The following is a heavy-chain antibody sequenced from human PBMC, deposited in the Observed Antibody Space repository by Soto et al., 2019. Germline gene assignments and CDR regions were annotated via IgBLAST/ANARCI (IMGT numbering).Heavy chain of an antibody. V-gene: IGHV3-23*01. CDR1: GFPFSSYA. D-gene: IGHD6-6*01. CDR3: ARRFSSSSFCCYY. Sequence: GGSLRLSCAASGFPFSSYAMSWVRHAPDKGLEWVSAIGFSGDSTYYADSVKGRFTISRDNSKNTLYLQMNSLRAEDTAVYYCARRFSSSSFCCYYWGRGSLV. J-gene: IGHJ4*01. CDR2: IGFSGDST.